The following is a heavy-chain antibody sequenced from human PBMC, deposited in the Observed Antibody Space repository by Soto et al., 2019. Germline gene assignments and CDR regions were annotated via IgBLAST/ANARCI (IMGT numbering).Heavy chain of an antibody. J-gene: IGHJ6*02. V-gene: IGHV3-33*01. CDR2: IWYDGSNK. Sequence: QVQLVESGGGVVQPGRSLRLSCAASGFTFSSYGMHWVRQAPGKGLEWLAVIWYDGSNKYYADSVKGRFTISRDNSKNTLYLQMNSLRAEDTAVYYCARGEQLVNYYYYGMDVWGQGTTVTVSS. CDR1: GFTFSSYG. D-gene: IGHD6-6*01. CDR3: ARGEQLVNYYYYGMDV.